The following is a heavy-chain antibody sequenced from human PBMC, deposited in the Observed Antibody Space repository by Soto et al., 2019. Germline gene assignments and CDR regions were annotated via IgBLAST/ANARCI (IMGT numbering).Heavy chain of an antibody. CDR1: GFTFSSYS. Sequence: ESGGGLVQPGGSLRLSCAASGFTFSSYSMNWVRQAPGKGLEWVSYITSSSSTISYADSVKGRFTISRDNAKNSLYLQMNSLRDEDTAVYYCARGSWRDNSVYFYGMDVWGQGTTVTVSS. D-gene: IGHD2-8*01. J-gene: IGHJ6*02. V-gene: IGHV3-48*02. CDR3: ARGSWRDNSVYFYGMDV. CDR2: ITSSSSTI.